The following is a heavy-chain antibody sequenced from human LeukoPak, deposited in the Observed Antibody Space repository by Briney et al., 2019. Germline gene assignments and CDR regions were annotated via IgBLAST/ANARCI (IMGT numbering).Heavy chain of an antibody. J-gene: IGHJ5*02. CDR1: GGSISSGDYY. V-gene: IGHV4-30-4*08. CDR3: ARVWYQLLAGWFDP. Sequence: PSETLSLTCTVSGGSISSGDYYWSWIRQPPWEGLEWIGYIYYSGSTYYNPSLKSRVTISVDTSKNQFSLKLSSVTAADTAVYYCARVWYQLLAGWFDPWGQGTLVTVSS. D-gene: IGHD2-2*01. CDR2: IYYSGST.